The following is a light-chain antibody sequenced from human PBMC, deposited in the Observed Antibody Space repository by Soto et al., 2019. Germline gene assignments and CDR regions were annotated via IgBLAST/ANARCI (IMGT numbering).Light chain of an antibody. CDR1: QDISNY. V-gene: IGKV1-33*01. J-gene: IGKJ4*01. CDR3: QQYDNVLT. Sequence: DLQMTQSPSSLSASVGDRVTITCQASQDISNYLNWYQQKPGKAPKLLIYGASNLETGVSSRFSGSGSGTDFTFTISSLQPEDIATYYCQQYDNVLTFGGGTKVEIK. CDR2: GAS.